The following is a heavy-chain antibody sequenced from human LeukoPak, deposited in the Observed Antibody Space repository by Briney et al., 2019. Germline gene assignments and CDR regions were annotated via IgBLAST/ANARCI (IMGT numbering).Heavy chain of an antibody. J-gene: IGHJ4*02. CDR2: TSAYNGNT. CDR1: GYTFTSYG. D-gene: IGHD1-26*01. Sequence: ASVKVSCKASGYTFTSYGISWVRQAPGQGLEWMGWTSAYNGNTNYAQKLQGRVTMTTDTSTSTAYMELRSLRSDDTAVYYCARDLEGIVGATNHYWGQGTLVTVSS. CDR3: ARDLEGIVGATNHY. V-gene: IGHV1-18*01.